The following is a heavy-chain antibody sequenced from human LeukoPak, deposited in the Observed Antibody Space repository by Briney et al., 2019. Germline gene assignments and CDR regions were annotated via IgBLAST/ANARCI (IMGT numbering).Heavy chain of an antibody. CDR2: INHSGST. CDR1: GGSISSYY. Sequence: PSETLSLTCTVSGGSISSYYWSWIRQPAGKGLEWIGEINHSGSTNYNPSLKSRVTISVDTSKNQFSLKLSSVTAADTAVYYCSVDTAMVRSFDYWGQGTLVTVSS. V-gene: IGHV4-34*01. D-gene: IGHD5-18*01. J-gene: IGHJ4*02. CDR3: SVDTAMVRSFDY.